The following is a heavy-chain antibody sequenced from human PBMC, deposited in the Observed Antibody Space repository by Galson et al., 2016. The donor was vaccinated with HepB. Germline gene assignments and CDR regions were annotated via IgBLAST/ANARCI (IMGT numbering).Heavy chain of an antibody. CDR3: ARSDCDFVRYFDF. CDR1: GFPISSYS. CDR2: ISNTGNHI. V-gene: IGHV3-21*01. J-gene: IGHJ4*02. Sequence: SLRLSCAASGFPISSYSLNWVRQAPGKGLEWISYISNTGNHIYYADSVKGRFTISRDNAKNSLYLQINTLRAEDTAVYYCARSDCDFVRYFDFWGQGTLVMVSS. D-gene: IGHD2-21*01.